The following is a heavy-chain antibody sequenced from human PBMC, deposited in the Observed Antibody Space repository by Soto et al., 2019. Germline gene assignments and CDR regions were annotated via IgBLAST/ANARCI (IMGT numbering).Heavy chain of an antibody. J-gene: IGHJ4*02. CDR1: GGSISSYY. Sequence: SETLSLTCTVSGGSISSYYWSWIRQPPGKGLEWIGYIYYSGSTNYNPSLKSRVTISVDTSKNQFSLKLSSVTAADTAVYYCARYGCSGGSCYYGYFDYWGQGTLVTVSS. CDR2: IYYSGST. V-gene: IGHV4-59*08. CDR3: ARYGCSGGSCYYGYFDY. D-gene: IGHD2-15*01.